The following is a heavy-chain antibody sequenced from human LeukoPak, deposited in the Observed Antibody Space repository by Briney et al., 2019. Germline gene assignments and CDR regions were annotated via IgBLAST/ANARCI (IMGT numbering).Heavy chain of an antibody. V-gene: IGHV4-59*11. Sequence: PSETLSLTCTVSGGPISSHYWSWIRQPPGKGLEWIGYIYYSGSTNYNPSLKSRVTISVDTSKNQFSLKLSSVTAADTAVYYCARSPYSSGYYHYFDYWGQGTLVTVSS. J-gene: IGHJ4*02. D-gene: IGHD3-22*01. CDR1: GGPISSHY. CDR3: ARSPYSSGYYHYFDY. CDR2: IYYSGST.